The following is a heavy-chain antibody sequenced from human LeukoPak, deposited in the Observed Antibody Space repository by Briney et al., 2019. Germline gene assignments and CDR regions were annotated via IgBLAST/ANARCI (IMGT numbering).Heavy chain of an antibody. CDR1: GESLNSYY. CDR2: IYESGTT. CDR3: ARHLRGNIVTMIFDY. D-gene: IGHD5-12*01. V-gene: IGHV4-34*01. Sequence: SETLSLTCAVYGESLNSYYWSWVRQPPGEGLEWIGEIYESGTTYYNPSLKSRVTISVDTSKNQFSLKLSSVTAADTAVYYCARHLRGNIVTMIFDYWGQGTLVTVSS. J-gene: IGHJ4*02.